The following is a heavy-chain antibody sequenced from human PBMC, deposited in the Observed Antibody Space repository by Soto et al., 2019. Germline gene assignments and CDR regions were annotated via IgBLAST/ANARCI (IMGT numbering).Heavy chain of an antibody. CDR1: GYNFFTYW. Sequence: GESLKISCKGSGYNFFTYWIGWVRQMPGKGLEWMGIIFPRDSDARYSPSLQGQVTISVDKSISTAYLQWSSLKASDTAMYYCARSYYESSGYYYDIDYWGQGTPVTVSS. D-gene: IGHD3-22*01. J-gene: IGHJ4*02. CDR3: ARSYYESSGYYYDIDY. CDR2: IFPRDSDA. V-gene: IGHV5-51*01.